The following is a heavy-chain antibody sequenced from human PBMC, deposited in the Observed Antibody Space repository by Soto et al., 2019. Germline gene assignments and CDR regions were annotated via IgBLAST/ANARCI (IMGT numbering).Heavy chain of an antibody. CDR3: ARHYGSGRDYYYYYMDV. D-gene: IGHD3-10*01. J-gene: IGHJ6*03. Sequence: QVQLQQWGAGLLKPSETLSLTCAVYGGSFSGYYWSWIRQPPGKGLEWIGEINHSGSTNYSPSLTSRFTISVDTSKNQFSLKLSSVTAADTAVYYCARHYGSGRDYYYYYMDVWGKGTTVTVSS. V-gene: IGHV4-34*01. CDR1: GGSFSGYY. CDR2: INHSGST.